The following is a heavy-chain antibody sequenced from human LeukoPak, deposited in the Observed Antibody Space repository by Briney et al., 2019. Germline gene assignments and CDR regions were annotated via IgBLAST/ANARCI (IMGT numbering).Heavy chain of an antibody. CDR3: VKLRTGTATNFDY. V-gene: IGHV3-23*01. Sequence: GGSLRLSCAASGFTSSSYAMSWVRQAPGKGLVWVSGISGAGGSTYYADSVKGRFTISRDNSKDTLYLQMNSLRAEDTAIYYCVKLRTGTATNFDYWGQGTLVTVSS. D-gene: IGHD1-1*01. CDR1: GFTSSSYA. J-gene: IGHJ4*02. CDR2: ISGAGGST.